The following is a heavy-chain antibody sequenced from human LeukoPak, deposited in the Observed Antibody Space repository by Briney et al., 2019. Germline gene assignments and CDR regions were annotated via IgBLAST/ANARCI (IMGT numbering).Heavy chain of an antibody. CDR1: GYTFTSYY. J-gene: IGHJ4*02. D-gene: IGHD3-10*01. V-gene: IGHV1-46*01. CDR2: INPSGGST. Sequence: ASVKVSCKASGYTFTSYYMHWVRQAPGQGLEWMGIINPSGGSTSYAQKLQGRVTMTTDTSTSTAYMELRSLRSDDTAVYYCARDRGGAAHKHWGQGTLVTVSS. CDR3: ARDRGGAAHKH.